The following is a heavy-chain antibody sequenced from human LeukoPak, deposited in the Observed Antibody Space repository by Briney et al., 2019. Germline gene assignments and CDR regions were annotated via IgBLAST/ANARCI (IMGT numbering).Heavy chain of an antibody. Sequence: ASVKVSCKASGYTFTSYGINWVRQATGQGLEWMGWMNPNSGNTGYAQKFQGRVTITRNTSISTAYMELSSLRSEDTAVYYCARGFGDPHNYYYYMDVWGKGTTVTVSS. D-gene: IGHD3-10*01. CDR3: ARGFGDPHNYYYYMDV. J-gene: IGHJ6*03. V-gene: IGHV1-8*03. CDR1: GYTFTSYG. CDR2: MNPNSGNT.